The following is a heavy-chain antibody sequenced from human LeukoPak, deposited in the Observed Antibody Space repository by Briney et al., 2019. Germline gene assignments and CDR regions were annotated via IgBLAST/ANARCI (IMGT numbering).Heavy chain of an antibody. CDR2: IYTGGST. J-gene: IGHJ6*03. V-gene: IGHV4-4*07. CDR3: ARTVRGVLSPHYYYMDV. D-gene: IGHD3-10*01. CDR1: GGSISSYY. Sequence: SETLSLTCTVSGGSISSYYWSWIRQPAGKGLEWIGRIYTGGSTNYNPSLKSRVTMSVDTSKNQFSLKLSSVTAADTAVYYCARTVRGVLSPHYYYMDVWGKGTTVTISS.